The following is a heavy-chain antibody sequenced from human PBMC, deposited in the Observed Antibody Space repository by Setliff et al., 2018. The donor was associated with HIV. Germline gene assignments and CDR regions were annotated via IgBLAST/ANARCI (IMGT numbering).Heavy chain of an antibody. D-gene: IGHD3-10*01. J-gene: IGHJ4*02. CDR2: IYTSGST. CDR3: ARVYDYYGHRLDY. V-gene: IGHV4-61*02. CDR1: GGSISSGSYY. Sequence: SETLSLTCTVSGGSISSGSYYWSWIRQPAGKGLEWIGRIYTSGSTNYNPSLKSRVAISIDTSKNQFSLRLSSVTAADTAVYYCARVYDYYGHRLDYWGQGAQVTVS.